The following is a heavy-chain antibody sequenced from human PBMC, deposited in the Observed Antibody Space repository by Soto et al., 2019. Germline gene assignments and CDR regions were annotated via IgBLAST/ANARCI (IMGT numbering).Heavy chain of an antibody. J-gene: IGHJ4*02. D-gene: IGHD3-16*01. CDR1: GFTFSSYG. CDR3: ARAGEGSMTYYYFDY. V-gene: IGHV3-33*01. CDR2: IWYDGSNK. Sequence: VQLVESGGGVVQPGRSLRLSCAASGFTFSSYGMHWVRQAPGKGLEWVAVIWYDGSNKYYADSVKGRFTISRDNSKNTLYLQMNSLRAEDTAVYYCARAGEGSMTYYYFDYWGQGTLVTVSS.